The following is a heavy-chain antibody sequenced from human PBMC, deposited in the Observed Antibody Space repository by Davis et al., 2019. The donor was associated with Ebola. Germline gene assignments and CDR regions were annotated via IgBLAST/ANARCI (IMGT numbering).Heavy chain of an antibody. J-gene: IGHJ4*02. CDR2: IYPGDSDT. V-gene: IGHV5-51*01. CDR3: ARTHGPRAYCSSTSCSFDY. Sequence: GESLKISCQGSGYSFTSYWIGWVRQMPGKGLEWMGIIYPGDSDTRYSPSFQGQVTISADKSISTAYLQWSSLKASDTAMYYCARTHGPRAYCSSTSCSFDYWGQGTLVTVSS. D-gene: IGHD2-2*01. CDR1: GYSFTSYW.